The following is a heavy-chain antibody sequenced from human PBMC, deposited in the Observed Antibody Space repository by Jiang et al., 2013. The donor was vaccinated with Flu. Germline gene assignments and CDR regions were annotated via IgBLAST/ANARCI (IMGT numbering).Heavy chain of an antibody. V-gene: IGHV1-46*03. CDR1: TFTSYY. Sequence: TFTSYYMHWVRQAPGQGLEWMGIINPSGGSTSYAQKFQGRVTMTRDTSTSTVYMELSSLRSEDTAVYYCAREVAAAGFDYWGQGTLVTVSS. D-gene: IGHD6-13*01. J-gene: IGHJ4*02. CDR3: AREVAAAGFDY. CDR2: INPSGGST.